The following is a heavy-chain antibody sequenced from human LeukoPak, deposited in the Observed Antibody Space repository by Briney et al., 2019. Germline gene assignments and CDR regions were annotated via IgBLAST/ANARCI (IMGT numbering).Heavy chain of an antibody. D-gene: IGHD3-16*02. CDR3: ARLPVNYYYGMDV. J-gene: IGHJ6*02. CDR1: GFTFSSSA. V-gene: IGHV3-23*01. Sequence: GGSLRLSCAASGFTFSSSAMSWVRQAPGKGLEWVSAISNNGGYTYYADSVQGRFTISRDNSKNTLYLQMNSLRAEDTAMYYCARLPVNYYYGMDVWGQGTTVTVSS. CDR2: ISNNGGYT.